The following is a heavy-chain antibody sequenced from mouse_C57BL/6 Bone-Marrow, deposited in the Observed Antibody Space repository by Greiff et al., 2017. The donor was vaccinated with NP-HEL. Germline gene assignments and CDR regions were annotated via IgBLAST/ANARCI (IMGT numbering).Heavy chain of an antibody. CDR1: GYSITSGYY. D-gene: IGHD3-2*02. CDR2: ISYDGSN. Sequence: EVKLQESGPGLVKPSQSLSLTCSVTGYSITSGYYWNWIRQFPGNKLEWMGYISYDGSNNYNPSLKNRISITRDTSKNQFFLKLNSVTTEDTATYYCARGGSSGGAWFAYWGQGTLVTVSA. J-gene: IGHJ3*01. CDR3: ARGGSSGGAWFAY. V-gene: IGHV3-6*01.